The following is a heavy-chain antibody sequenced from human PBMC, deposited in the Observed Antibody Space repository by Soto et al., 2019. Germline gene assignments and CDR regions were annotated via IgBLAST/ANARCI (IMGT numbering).Heavy chain of an antibody. CDR2: IDPKSGDT. CDR1: EYSFTGHY. J-gene: IGHJ4*02. D-gene: IGHD1-26*01. V-gene: IGHV1-2*02. CDR3: ARHGGGWEQNEAWCVY. Sequence: ASVKVSCKASEYSFTGHYLHWVRLAPGLGLEWMGWIDPKSGDTKYAQKFRDRVTMTRDTSINTAYLDLSSLTSDDTAMYYCARHGGGWEQNEAWCVYWGQGTLVTVSS.